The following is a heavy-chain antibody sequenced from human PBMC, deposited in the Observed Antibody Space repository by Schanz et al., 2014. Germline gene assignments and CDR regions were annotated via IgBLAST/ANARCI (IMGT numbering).Heavy chain of an antibody. CDR1: GYDFHIYA. Sequence: QVQLVQSGAEVKKPGASVTVSCKASGYDFHIYAYSWVRQAPGQGPEWIGWISAYNGDTNYALKLQGRVTMTTDTSTGTAYMELRSLRSDDTALYYCTRGGYSYALSAFDIWGQGTMVTVSS. V-gene: IGHV1-18*01. D-gene: IGHD5-18*01. CDR2: ISAYNGDT. CDR3: TRGGYSYALSAFDI. J-gene: IGHJ3*02.